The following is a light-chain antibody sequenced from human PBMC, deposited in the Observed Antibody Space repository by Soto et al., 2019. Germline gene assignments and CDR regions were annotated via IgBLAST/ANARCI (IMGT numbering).Light chain of an antibody. Sequence: DIVMTQSPLSLPVTPGEPASISCRSSQSLLHSNGYNYLDWYLQKPGQSPQLLIYLGSNRASGVPDRFSGSGSGTDFTPKISRVEAEDVGVYYCMQALQTPRTFGQGTKVEI. CDR3: MQALQTPRT. CDR2: LGS. V-gene: IGKV2-28*01. CDR1: QSLLHSNGYNY. J-gene: IGKJ1*01.